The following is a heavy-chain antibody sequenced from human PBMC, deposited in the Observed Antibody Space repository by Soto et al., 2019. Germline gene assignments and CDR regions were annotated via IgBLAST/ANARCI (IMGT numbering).Heavy chain of an antibody. V-gene: IGHV4-34*01. CDR2: INHSGST. J-gene: IGHJ3*02. CDR1: GGSFSGYY. CDR3: ARDIIVVVPAAPGELYAFDI. D-gene: IGHD2-2*01. Sequence: SETLSLTWAVDGGSFSGYYWIWIRQPPGKGLEWIGEINHSGSTNYNPSLKSRVTISVDTSKNQFSLKLSSVTAADTAVYYCARDIIVVVPAAPGELYAFDIWGQGTMVTVSS.